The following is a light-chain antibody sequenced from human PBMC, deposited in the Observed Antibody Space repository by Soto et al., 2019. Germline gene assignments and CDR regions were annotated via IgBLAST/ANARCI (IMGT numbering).Light chain of an antibody. Sequence: EIVLTQSPATLSLSPGERATLSCRASQSFSSYLAWYQQKPGQAPRLLIYDVSNRATGVPARFSGSGSGTDFTLTISSLEPEDFAVYYCQQRGETFGQGTKVEIK. CDR1: QSFSSY. CDR3: QQRGET. V-gene: IGKV3-11*01. J-gene: IGKJ1*01. CDR2: DVS.